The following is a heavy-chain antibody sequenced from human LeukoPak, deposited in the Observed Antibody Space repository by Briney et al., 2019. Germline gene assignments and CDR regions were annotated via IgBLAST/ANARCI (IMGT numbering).Heavy chain of an antibody. V-gene: IGHV4-59*01. CDR3: ARSYSGTNHPFDF. D-gene: IGHD5-12*01. CDR1: GGSISIYY. CDR2: IYNSGST. J-gene: IGHJ4*02. Sequence: SETLSLTCTVSGGSISIYYWNWIRQPPGKGLEWIGYIYNSGSTFYNPSLKSRVTMSVDTSKNQFSLKLRSVTAADTAVYYCARSYSGTNHPFDFWGQGTLVTVSS.